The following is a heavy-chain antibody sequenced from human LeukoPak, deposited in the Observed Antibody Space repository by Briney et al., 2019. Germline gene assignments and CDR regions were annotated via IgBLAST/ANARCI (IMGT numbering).Heavy chain of an antibody. CDR3: ARNILFAFDI. CDR1: GLTVSSSY. J-gene: IGHJ3*02. Sequence: GGSLRLSCAASGLTVSSSYMSWVRQAPGKGLEWVSIIYNDGSTYYADSMKGRFTISRDNSKNTLYLQVNSLRAEDTAMYYCARNILFAFDIWGQWTMVTVSS. CDR2: IYNDGST. V-gene: IGHV3-53*01.